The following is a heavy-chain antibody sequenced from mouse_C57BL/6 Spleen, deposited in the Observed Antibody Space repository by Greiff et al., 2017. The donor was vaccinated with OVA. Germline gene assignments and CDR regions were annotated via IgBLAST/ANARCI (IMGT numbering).Heavy chain of an antibody. CDR1: GYTFTSYW. V-gene: IGHV1-72*01. Sequence: QVQLKQPGAELVKPGASVKLSCKASGYTFTSYWMHWVKQRPGRGLEWIGRIDPNSGGTKYNEKFKSKATLTVDKPSSTAYMQLSSLTSEDSAVYYCARLGLLLNFDYWGQGTTLTVSS. J-gene: IGHJ2*01. CDR2: IDPNSGGT. CDR3: ARLGLLLNFDY. D-gene: IGHD2-10*01.